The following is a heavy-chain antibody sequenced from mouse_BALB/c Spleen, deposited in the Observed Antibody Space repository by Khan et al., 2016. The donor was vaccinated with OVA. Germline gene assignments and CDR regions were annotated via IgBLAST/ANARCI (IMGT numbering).Heavy chain of an antibody. V-gene: IGHV1-76*01. CDR1: GYTFTSYW. CDR3: AGEGALDSFAT. CDR2: IYPGTDNT. D-gene: IGHD6-1*01. J-gene: IGHJ2*01. Sequence: QVQLKESGAELVRPGASVKLSCKTSGYTFTSYWIHWVKQRSGQGLEWIARIYPGTDNTYYNERLKDKVTLTADKSSSTAYMQLSSLKSEDSAVYVCAGEGALDSFATWGQGTTVTVSS.